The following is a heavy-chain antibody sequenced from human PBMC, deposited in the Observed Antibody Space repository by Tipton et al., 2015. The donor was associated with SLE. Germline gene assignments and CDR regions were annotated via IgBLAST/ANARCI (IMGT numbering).Heavy chain of an antibody. V-gene: IGHV6-1*01. J-gene: IGHJ3*02. Sequence: GLVKPSQTLSLTCVISGDSVSNNNALWNWIRQSPSRGLEWLGRTYYRSNWYDDYAVSVKSRITINPDTSKNQFSLQLNSVTPEDTAVYYCARVLAGDPQAFDIWGQGTMVTVSS. CDR3: ARVLAGDPQAFDI. CDR2: TYYRSNWYD. D-gene: IGHD7-27*01. CDR1: GDSVSNNNAL.